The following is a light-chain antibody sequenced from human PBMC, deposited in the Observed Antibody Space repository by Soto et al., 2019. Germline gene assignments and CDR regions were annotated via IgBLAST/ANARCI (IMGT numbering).Light chain of an antibody. CDR1: ETIVNNY. CDR3: QQYDTSPAT. J-gene: IGKJ1*01. V-gene: IGKV3-20*01. Sequence: DIVLTQSPGTLSSSPGERATLSCRASETIVNNYLAWYQQKPGQAPRLLIYGASSRATGIPDRFSGSGSGTDFTLTISRLEPEDFAVYYCQQYDTSPATFGQGTEVDIK. CDR2: GAS.